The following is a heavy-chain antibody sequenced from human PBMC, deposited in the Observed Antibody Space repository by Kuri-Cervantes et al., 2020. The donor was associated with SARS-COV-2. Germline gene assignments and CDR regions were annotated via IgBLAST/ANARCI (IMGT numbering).Heavy chain of an antibody. Sequence: LSLTCAASGFTFSSYSMNWVRQAPGKGLEWVSSISSSSSYIYYADSVKGRFTISRDNAKNSLYLQMNSLRAEDTAVYYCARDRFVTGTTSPFDYWGQGTLVTVPS. CDR3: ARDRFVTGTTSPFDY. D-gene: IGHD1-7*01. CDR2: ISSSSSYI. J-gene: IGHJ4*02. CDR1: GFTFSSYS. V-gene: IGHV3-21*01.